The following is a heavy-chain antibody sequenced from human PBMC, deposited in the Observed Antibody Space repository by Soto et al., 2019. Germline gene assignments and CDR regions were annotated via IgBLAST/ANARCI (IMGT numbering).Heavy chain of an antibody. V-gene: IGHV5-10-1*01. CDR2: IDPIDSYT. CDR3: ARDGAYNSSQFGMDV. Sequence: GESLKISCKGSGYSFTSYWISWVRQMPGKGLEWMGRIDPIDSYTTYSPSFQGHVTISADKSISTAYLQWSSLRSEDTAVYYCARDGAYNSSQFGMDVWGQGTTVTVSS. CDR1: GYSFTSYW. D-gene: IGHD6-13*01. J-gene: IGHJ6*02.